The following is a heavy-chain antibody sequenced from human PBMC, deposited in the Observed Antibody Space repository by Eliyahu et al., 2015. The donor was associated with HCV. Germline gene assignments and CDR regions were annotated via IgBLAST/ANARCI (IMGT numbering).Heavy chain of an antibody. D-gene: IGHD3-3*01. V-gene: IGHV4-59*12. Sequence: QVQLQESGPRLVRPSETLSLTCTVSGDSISTYYWSWIRQSPKGLEWIGSVLYTGTTKYNPSLNSRVAISVDTSNNQFSLNLTSVTAADTALYYCARDWKSAGGFWSGHYFDVFDVWGQGIMVTVSS. CDR3: ARDWKSAGGFWSGHYFDVFDV. CDR2: VLYTGTT. CDR1: GDSISTYY. J-gene: IGHJ3*01.